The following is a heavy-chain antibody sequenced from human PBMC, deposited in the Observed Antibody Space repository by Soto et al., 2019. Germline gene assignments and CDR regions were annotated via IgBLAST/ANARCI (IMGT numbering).Heavy chain of an antibody. Sequence: ASVKVSCKGSGYTFTIYYMHWVRQAHGQGLEWMGIINPSGGSTSYAQKFQGRVTMTRDTSTSTVYMELSSLRSEDTAVYYCARAHPKVGAADTFQPDAFDIWGQGTMVTVS. V-gene: IGHV1-46*01. J-gene: IGHJ3*02. CDR3: ARAHPKVGAADTFQPDAFDI. CDR1: GYTFTIYY. D-gene: IGHD6-13*01. CDR2: INPSGGST.